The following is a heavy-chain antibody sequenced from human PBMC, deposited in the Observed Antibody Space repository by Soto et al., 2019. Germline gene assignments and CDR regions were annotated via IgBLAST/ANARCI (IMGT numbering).Heavy chain of an antibody. CDR2: ISYDGSNK. J-gene: IGHJ6*02. Sequence: GGSLRLSCAASGFTFSSYAMHWVRQAPGKGLEWVAVISYDGSNKYYADSVKGRFTISRDNSKNTLYLQMNSLRAEDTAVYYCARGNDYYDSSGYPHYYYYYGMDVWGQGTTVTVSS. V-gene: IGHV3-30-3*01. CDR3: ARGNDYYDSSGYPHYYYYYGMDV. CDR1: GFTFSSYA. D-gene: IGHD3-22*01.